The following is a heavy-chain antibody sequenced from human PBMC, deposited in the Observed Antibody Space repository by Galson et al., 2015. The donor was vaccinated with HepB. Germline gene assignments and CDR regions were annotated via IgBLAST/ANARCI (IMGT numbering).Heavy chain of an antibody. CDR2: ISGSGGST. CDR3: ACNDYYDSSGYYY. D-gene: IGHD3-22*01. CDR1: GFTFSSYA. Sequence: SLRLSCAASGFTFSSYAMSWVRQAPGKGLEWVSAISGSGGSTYYADSVKGRFTISRDNSKNTLYLQMNSLRAEDTAVYYCACNDYYDSSGYYYWGQGTLVTVSS. J-gene: IGHJ4*02. V-gene: IGHV3-23*01.